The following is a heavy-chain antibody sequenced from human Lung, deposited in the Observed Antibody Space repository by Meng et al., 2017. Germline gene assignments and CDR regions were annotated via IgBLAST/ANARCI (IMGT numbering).Heavy chain of an antibody. Sequence: SVKVSCKASGGTFSSYAISWVRQAPGQGLEWMGGIIPIFGTANYAQKFQGRVTITTDESTSTAYMELSSLRSEDTAVYYCARGRYSGSCPKNYYYYYYGMDVWGQGTTVTVSS. CDR2: IIPIFGTA. D-gene: IGHD1-26*01. J-gene: IGHJ6*01. V-gene: IGHV1-69*05. CDR3: ARGRYSGSCPKNYYYYYYGMDV. CDR1: GGTFSSYA.